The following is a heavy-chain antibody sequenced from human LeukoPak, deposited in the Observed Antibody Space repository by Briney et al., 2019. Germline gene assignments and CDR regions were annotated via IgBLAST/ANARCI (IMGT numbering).Heavy chain of an antibody. D-gene: IGHD5-12*01. Sequence: PGGSLRLSCAASGFXFSGYDIHWVRQGTGRGLEWVSAIGIAGDTYYSDTVKGRFTISRENAKKAFYLQLTSLGAGDTAVYYCARGYVHAFDLWGQGTMVTVSS. J-gene: IGHJ3*01. CDR2: IGIAGDT. V-gene: IGHV3-13*04. CDR1: GFXFSGYD. CDR3: ARGYVHAFDL.